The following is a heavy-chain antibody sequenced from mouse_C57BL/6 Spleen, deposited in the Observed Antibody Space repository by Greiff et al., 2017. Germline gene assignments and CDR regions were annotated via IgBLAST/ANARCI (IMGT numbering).Heavy chain of an antibody. V-gene: IGHV1-53*01. Sequence: VQLQQPGTELVKPGASVKLSCKASGYTFTSYWMHWVKQRPGQGLEWIGNINPSNGGTNYNEKFKSKATLTVDKSSSTAYMQLSSLTSEDSAVYYCARWGDYCGSTKPYWYFDVWGTGTTVTVSS. D-gene: IGHD1-1*01. J-gene: IGHJ1*03. CDR1: GYTFTSYW. CDR2: INPSNGGT. CDR3: ARWGDYCGSTKPYWYFDV.